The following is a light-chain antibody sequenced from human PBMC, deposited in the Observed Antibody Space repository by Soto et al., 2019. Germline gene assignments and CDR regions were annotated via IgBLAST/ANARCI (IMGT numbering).Light chain of an antibody. CDR1: QSVTNNN. CDR2: AAS. V-gene: IGKV3-20*01. J-gene: IGKJ4*01. Sequence: EIVLTQSPGTLSLSPGERVTLSCRASQSVTNNNLAWFQQKPGQAPRLLIHAASTRAVGIPVRFSGGGSGTDFTLAISRLAPEDFAVYYCQQYGSSPPLTFGGGTKVEIK. CDR3: QQYGSSPPLT.